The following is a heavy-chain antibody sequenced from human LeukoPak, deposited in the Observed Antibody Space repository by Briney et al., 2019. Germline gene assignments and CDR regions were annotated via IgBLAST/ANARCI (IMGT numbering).Heavy chain of an antibody. CDR1: VFTFGDYC. V-gene: IGHV3-20*04. Sequence: PGGSLRLSCAASVFTFGDYCMSWVRQAPWKGLEWVSGINWNGGSTGYADSVKGRFTISRDNAKNSLYLQMNSLRAEDTALYYCARAGYSGSYQEYWGQGTLVTVSS. CDR3: ARAGYSGSYQEY. CDR2: INWNGGST. D-gene: IGHD1-26*01. J-gene: IGHJ4*02.